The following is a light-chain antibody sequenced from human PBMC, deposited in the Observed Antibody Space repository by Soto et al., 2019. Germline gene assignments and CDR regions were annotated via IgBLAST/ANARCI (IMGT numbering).Light chain of an antibody. V-gene: IGLV2-14*01. CDR3: SSYTTSSTAV. J-gene: IGLJ2*01. Sequence: QSALTQPTSISGSPGQSITISCTGTNSDVGGYNYVSWYQQYPGKAPKLMIYDVDNRPSGVSYRFSGSKSGKTASLTISGLQAEDEADYYCSSYTTSSTAVFGGGTKVTVL. CDR2: DVD. CDR1: NSDVGGYNY.